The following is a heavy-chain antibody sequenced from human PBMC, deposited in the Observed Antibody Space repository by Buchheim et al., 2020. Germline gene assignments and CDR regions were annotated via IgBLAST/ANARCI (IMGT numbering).Heavy chain of an antibody. D-gene: IGHD2/OR15-2a*01. J-gene: IGHJ4*02. CDR2: IKQDGSEK. Sequence: EVQLVESGGGLVQPGGSLRLSCAASGFTFSSYWMSWVRQAPGKGLEWVANIKQDGSEKYYVDSVKGRFFISRDNARNSLYLQLNSLRVEDSAMYYCVRFGIVPPIYYFDYWGQGT. CDR3: VRFGIVPPIYYFDY. V-gene: IGHV3-7*01. CDR1: GFTFSSYW.